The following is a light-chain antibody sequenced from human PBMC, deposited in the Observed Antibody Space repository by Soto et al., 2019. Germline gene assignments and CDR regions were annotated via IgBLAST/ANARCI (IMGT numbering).Light chain of an antibody. Sequence: DIQRTQSHSTLSASVGDRVTITCRSSQSISSWLAWYQQKPGKAPNLLIYKASSLESGVPSRFSGSGPGTEFTLTISSLQPDDFATYCCQQYNSYPLTFGGGTKVDIK. V-gene: IGKV1-5*03. J-gene: IGKJ4*01. CDR1: QSISSW. CDR2: KAS. CDR3: QQYNSYPLT.